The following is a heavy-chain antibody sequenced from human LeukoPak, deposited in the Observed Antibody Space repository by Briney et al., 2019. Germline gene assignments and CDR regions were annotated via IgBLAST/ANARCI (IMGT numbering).Heavy chain of an antibody. J-gene: IGHJ4*02. D-gene: IGHD2-2*01. CDR3: ARPCPPATIFCLAY. CDR1: GYTFTGDA. CDR2: ISANSGNT. Sequence: ASVKVSCKASGYTFTGDAILWVRQAPGHGLEWMGWISANSGNTNYAQKFQGRVTMTTDTSTSTAYMDLRSLRPDDTAVYYCARPCPPATIFCLAYWGQGTLVTVSS. V-gene: IGHV1-18*01.